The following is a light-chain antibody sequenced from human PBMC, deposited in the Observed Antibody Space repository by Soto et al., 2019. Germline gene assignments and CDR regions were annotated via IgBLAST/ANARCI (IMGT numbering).Light chain of an antibody. CDR1: ESIRSW. V-gene: IGKV1-5*03. CDR2: RAS. CDR3: QQYYTYPWT. Sequence: DIQMTQSPSTLSASVGDRVTITCRASESIRSWLAWYQQKAGKVPRLLIYRASALESGVPSRFSGGNSGTEFTLTISSLQPDDFATYYCQQYYTYPWTFGSGTKVEIK. J-gene: IGKJ1*01.